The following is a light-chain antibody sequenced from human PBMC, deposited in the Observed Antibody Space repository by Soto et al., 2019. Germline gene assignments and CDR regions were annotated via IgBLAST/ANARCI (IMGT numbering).Light chain of an antibody. CDR2: GAS. V-gene: IGKV3-15*01. J-gene: IGKJ1*01. Sequence: EIVVTHALNTLSSLELKRATLSFRASQSVSSNLAWYQQKPGQAPRLLIYGASTRATGIPARFSGSGSGTEFTLTISSLQSEDFAVYYCQPYGRSGRFGQGTKVDIK. CDR3: QPYGRSGR. CDR1: QSVSSN.